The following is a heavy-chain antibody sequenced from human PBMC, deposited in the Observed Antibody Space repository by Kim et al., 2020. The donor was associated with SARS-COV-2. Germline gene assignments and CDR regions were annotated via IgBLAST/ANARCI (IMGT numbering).Heavy chain of an antibody. CDR1: GYTFTSYG. V-gene: IGHV1-18*01. D-gene: IGHD3-9*01. Sequence: ASVKVSCKASGYTFTSYGISWVRQAPGQGLEWMGWISAYNGNTNYAQKLQGRVTMTTDTSTSTAYMELRSLRSDDTAVYYCARERHQKGVLRYAPIDYWGQGTLVTVSS. CDR2: ISAYNGNT. J-gene: IGHJ4*02. CDR3: ARERHQKGVLRYAPIDY.